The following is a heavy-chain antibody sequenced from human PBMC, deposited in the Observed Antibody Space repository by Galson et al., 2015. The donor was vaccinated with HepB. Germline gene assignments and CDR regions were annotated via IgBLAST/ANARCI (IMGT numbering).Heavy chain of an antibody. J-gene: IGHJ4*02. Sequence: SLRLSCAASGFTFSNAWMSWVRQAPGKGLEWVGRIKSKTDGGTTDYAAPVKGRFTISRDDSKNTLYLQMNSLKTEDTAVYYCTTDYDILTGYPIRGVWGQGTLVTVSS. V-gene: IGHV3-15*01. D-gene: IGHD3-9*01. CDR3: TTDYDILTGYPIRGV. CDR2: IKSKTDGGTT. CDR1: GFTFSNAW.